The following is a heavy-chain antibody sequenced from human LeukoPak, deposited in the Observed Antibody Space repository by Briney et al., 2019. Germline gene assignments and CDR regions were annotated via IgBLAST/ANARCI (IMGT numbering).Heavy chain of an antibody. CDR3: ARDIIPSTRTYYYDSTGTFFDY. Sequence: GGSLRLSCAASGFTFSSYSMNWVRQAPGKGLERVSSISSSSSYIYYADSVKGRFTISRDNAKNSLYLQMNSLRAEDTAVYYCARDIIPSTRTYYYDSTGTFFDYWGQGTLVTVSS. CDR2: ISSSSSYI. V-gene: IGHV3-21*01. J-gene: IGHJ4*02. D-gene: IGHD3-22*01. CDR1: GFTFSSYS.